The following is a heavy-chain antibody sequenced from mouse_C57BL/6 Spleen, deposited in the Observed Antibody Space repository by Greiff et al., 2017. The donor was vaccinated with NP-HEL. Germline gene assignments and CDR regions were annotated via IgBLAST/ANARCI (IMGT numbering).Heavy chain of an antibody. CDR2: INPSNGGT. V-gene: IGHV1-53*01. CDR1: GYTFTSYW. J-gene: IGHJ1*03. D-gene: IGHD1-1*01. CDR3: ARYYGSSYWYFDV. Sequence: VQLQQPGTELVKPGASVKLSCKASGYTFTSYWMHWVKQRPGQGLEWIGNINPSNGGTNYNEKFKSKATLTVDKSSSTAYMQLRSLTSEDSAVYYCARYYGSSYWYFDVWGTGTTVTVSS.